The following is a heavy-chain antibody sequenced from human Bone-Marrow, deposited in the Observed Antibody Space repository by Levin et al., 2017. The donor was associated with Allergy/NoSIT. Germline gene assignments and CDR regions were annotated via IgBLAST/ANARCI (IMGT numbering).Heavy chain of an antibody. D-gene: IGHD5/OR15-5a*01. J-gene: IGHJ6*02. V-gene: IGHV1-69*01. CDR3: ARSVRDSVMGYYYYGMDV. CDR1: GDTFTSYT. Sequence: KISCKAFGDTFTSYTFSWVRQAPGQGLEWLGAITPVFGSSDYAHNFQARVTFSADGSTSTFYMELRSLRFDDTAVYYCARSVRDSVMGYYYYGMDVWGQGTAVIVS. CDR2: ITPVFGSS.